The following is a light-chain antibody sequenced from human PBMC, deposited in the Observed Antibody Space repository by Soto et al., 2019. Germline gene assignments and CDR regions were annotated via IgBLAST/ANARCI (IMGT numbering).Light chain of an antibody. Sequence: ESVLTQSPGTLSLSPGERATLSCRASQSVSSSYLAWYQQKPGQAPRLLIYDASNRATGIPARFSASGSGTDFTLTISDVQPEDFALYYCHQRQSWPRTFGQGTKVDIK. V-gene: IGKV3D-20*02. J-gene: IGKJ1*01. CDR2: DAS. CDR1: QSVSSSY. CDR3: HQRQSWPRT.